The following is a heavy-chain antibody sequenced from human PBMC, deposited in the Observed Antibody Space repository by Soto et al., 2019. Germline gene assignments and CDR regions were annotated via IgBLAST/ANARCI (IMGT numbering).Heavy chain of an antibody. V-gene: IGHV3-9*01. D-gene: IGHD3-9*01. CDR2: ITWNSGII. J-gene: IGHJ4*02. Sequence: EVELVESGGGLVQPGRSLRLSCAASGFTFGDFAMHWVRQAPGKGLEWVSSITWNSGIIGHADSVKGRFTISRDNAKNSLHLQMNSLRPEDTAFYYCVKGSYDPLTGYYRYFDYWGQGTLVTVSS. CDR3: VKGSYDPLTGYYRYFDY. CDR1: GFTFGDFA.